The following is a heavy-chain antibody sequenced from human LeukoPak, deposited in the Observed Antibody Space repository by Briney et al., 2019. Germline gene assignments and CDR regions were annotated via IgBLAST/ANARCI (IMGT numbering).Heavy chain of an antibody. CDR2: IRYDGSNK. V-gene: IGHV3-30*02. D-gene: IGHD3-10*01. CDR1: GFTFSSYG. CDR3: AKTHYYGSGSYSYYYYYMDV. J-gene: IGHJ6*03. Sequence: PGGSLRLSCAASGFTFSSYGMHWVRQAPGKGLEWVAFIRYDGSNKYYADSVKGRFTISRDNSKNTLYLQMNSLRAEDTAVYYCAKTHYYGSGSYSYYYYYMDVWGKGTTVTISS.